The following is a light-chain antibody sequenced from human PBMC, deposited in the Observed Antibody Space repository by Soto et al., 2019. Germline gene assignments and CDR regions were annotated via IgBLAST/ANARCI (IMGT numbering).Light chain of an antibody. J-gene: IGKJ1*01. CDR1: QTVRNNY. V-gene: IGKV3-20*01. CDR2: GAS. Sequence: EFVLTQSPGTLSLSPGERATLSCRASQTVRNNYLAWYQQKPGQAPRLLIYGASNRATGIPDRFSGSGSGTDFTLTISRLEPEDFAVYYCQQYGYLSWTFGQGTKVDIK. CDR3: QQYGYLSWT.